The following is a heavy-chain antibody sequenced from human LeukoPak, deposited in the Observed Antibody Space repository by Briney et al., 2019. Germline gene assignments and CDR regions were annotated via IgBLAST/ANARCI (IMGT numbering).Heavy chain of an antibody. J-gene: IGHJ6*02. CDR2: ISGSGDST. CDR1: GFMFSSYA. D-gene: IGHD3-3*01. CDR3: AKDGNDFWSGYGMDV. Sequence: GGSLRLSCAASGFMFSSYAMSWVRQAPGKGLEWVSGISGSGDSTFYADSAKGWFTISRDNSKNTLYLQMNSLRAEDTAVYYCAKDGNDFWSGYGMDVWGQGTTVTVSS. V-gene: IGHV3-23*01.